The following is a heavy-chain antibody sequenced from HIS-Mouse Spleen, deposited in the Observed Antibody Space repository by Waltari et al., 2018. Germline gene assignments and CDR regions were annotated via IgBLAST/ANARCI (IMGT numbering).Heavy chain of an antibody. CDR2: IYYSGST. V-gene: IGHV4-39*07. CDR3: AREIPYSSSWYDWYFDL. D-gene: IGHD6-13*01. J-gene: IGHJ2*01. CDR1: GGSISSSSYY. Sequence: QLQLQESGPGLVTPSETLSLTCTVSGGSISSSSYYGGWIRQPPGKGLEWIGSIYYSGSTYYNPSLKSRVTISVDTSKNQFSLKLSSVTAADTAVYYCAREIPYSSSWYDWYFDLWGRGTLVTVSS.